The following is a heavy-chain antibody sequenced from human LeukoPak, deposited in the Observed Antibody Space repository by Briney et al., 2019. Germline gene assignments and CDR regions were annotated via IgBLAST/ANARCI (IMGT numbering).Heavy chain of an antibody. V-gene: IGHV4-59*01. D-gene: IGHD3-22*01. CDR1: GGFISSYY. CDR3: ARARGDSSGYYYTDAFDI. Sequence: SETLSLTCTVSGGFISSYYWSWIRQRPGKGLEWIGYIYYSGSTNYNPSLKSRVTISVDTSKNQFSLKLSSVTAADTAVYYCARARGDSSGYYYTDAFDIWGQGTMVTVSS. J-gene: IGHJ3*02. CDR2: IYYSGST.